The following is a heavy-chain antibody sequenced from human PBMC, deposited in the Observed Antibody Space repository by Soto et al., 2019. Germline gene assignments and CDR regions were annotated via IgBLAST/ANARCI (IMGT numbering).Heavy chain of an antibody. CDR2: ISGSGSST. D-gene: IGHD6-19*01. Sequence: EVQLLESGGGLVQPGGSLRLSCAASGFTFSSYAMSWVRQAPGKGLEWVSTISGSGSSTYYADSVKGRFTISRDNSKNTLYLQMNSLRAEDTALYYCAKARGDSSGWYSFDYWGQGTLVTVSS. CDR1: GFTFSSYA. CDR3: AKARGDSSGWYSFDY. V-gene: IGHV3-23*01. J-gene: IGHJ4*02.